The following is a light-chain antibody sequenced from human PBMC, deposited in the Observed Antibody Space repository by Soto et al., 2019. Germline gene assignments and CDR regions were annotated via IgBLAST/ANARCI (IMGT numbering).Light chain of an antibody. V-gene: IGKV1-39*01. CDR3: QQSYSSPTT. J-gene: IGKJ1*01. CDR2: AAS. CDR1: QSISNH. Sequence: DIQMTQSPSSLSASVEDRVIITCRASQSISNHLNWYQQKPGKAPKLLIFAASSLQSGVPSRFSDSRSGPDFTLTISSLQTEDFATYYCQQSYSSPTTFGQGTKVEIK.